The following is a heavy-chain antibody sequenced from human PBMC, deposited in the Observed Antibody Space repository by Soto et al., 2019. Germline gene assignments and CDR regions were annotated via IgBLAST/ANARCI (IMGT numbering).Heavy chain of an antibody. V-gene: IGHV4-34*01. D-gene: IGHD5-12*01. CDR1: GGSFSGYY. Sequence: SETLSLTCAVYGGSFSGYYWSWIRQPPGKGLEWIGEINHSGSTNYNPSLKSRVTISVDTSKNQFSLKLSSVTAADTAVYYCARGGNSGYVWWGLGTLVTVSS. CDR2: INHSGST. J-gene: IGHJ4*02. CDR3: ARGGNSGYVW.